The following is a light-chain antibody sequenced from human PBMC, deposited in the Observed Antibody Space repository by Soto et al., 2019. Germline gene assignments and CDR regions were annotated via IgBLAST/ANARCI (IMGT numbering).Light chain of an antibody. CDR2: EVT. J-gene: IGLJ2*01. CDR3: SSYAASSHLL. V-gene: IGLV2-8*01. CDR1: RSDIGSYNS. Sequence: QSALTQPASVSGSPGQSITISCTGTRSDIGSYNSIAWYQQYSGKAPTVIIFEVTKRPSGVPDRFSGSKSGNTASLTVSGLQTEDEAYYYCSSYAASSHLLFGGGTKLTVL.